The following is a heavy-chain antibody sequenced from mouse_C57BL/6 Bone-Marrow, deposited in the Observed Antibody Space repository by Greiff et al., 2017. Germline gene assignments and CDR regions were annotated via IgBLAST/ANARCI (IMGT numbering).Heavy chain of an antibody. V-gene: IGHV1-87*01. CDR1: YTFSRRVH. CDR3: SEDSSVDYCAAGGSTTHFDY. CDR2: GQGLEWIG. D-gene: IGHD1-1*01. J-gene: IGHJ2*01. Sequence: QVQLQQSGPELARPWASVKISCQAFYTFSRRVHFAIRDTNYWMQWVKQRPGQGLEWIGAIYPGNGDTSYNQKFKGKATLTADKSSSTAYMQLSSLTSEDSSVDYCAAGGSTTHFDYWGQGTTLTVSS.